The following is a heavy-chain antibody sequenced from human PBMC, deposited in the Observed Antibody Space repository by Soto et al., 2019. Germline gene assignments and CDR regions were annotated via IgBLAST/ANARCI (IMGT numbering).Heavy chain of an antibody. V-gene: IGHV1-46*01. D-gene: IGHD4-17*01. CDR1: GYTFTSYY. Sequence: GASVNVSCKASGYTFTSYYMHWVRQAPGQGLEWMGIINPSGGSTSYAQKFQGRVTMTRDTSTSTVYMELSSLRSEDTAVYYCAIRGKDYGDFFDYWGQGTLVTVS. J-gene: IGHJ4*02. CDR2: INPSGGST. CDR3: AIRGKDYGDFFDY.